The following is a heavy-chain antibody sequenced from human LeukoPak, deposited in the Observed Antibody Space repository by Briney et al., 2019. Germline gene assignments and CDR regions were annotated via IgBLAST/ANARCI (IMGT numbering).Heavy chain of an antibody. CDR3: ARDQTDYDILTGYPRRAYYYYGMDV. CDR2: INHSGST. J-gene: IGHJ6*04. D-gene: IGHD3-9*01. CDR1: GGSFSGYY. V-gene: IGHV4-34*01. Sequence: PSETLSLTCAVYGGSFSGYYWSWIRQPPGKGLEWIGEINHSGSTNYNPSLKSRVTISVDTSKNQFSLKLSSVTAADTAVYYCARDQTDYDILTGYPRRAYYYYGMDVWGKGTTVTASS.